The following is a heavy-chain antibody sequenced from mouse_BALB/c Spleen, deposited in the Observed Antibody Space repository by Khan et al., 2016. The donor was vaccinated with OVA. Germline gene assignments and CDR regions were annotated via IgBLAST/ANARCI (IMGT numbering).Heavy chain of an antibody. CDR1: GYSFTSDYA. Sequence: EVQLQESGPGLVKPSQSLSLTCTVTGYSFTSDYAWNWIRPFPGNKLEWMGSISYSGSSSYPPSLQSRISITRDTSKNQFFVQLKSMNTEDTATYYCARGRTYWGQGTSVTVSA. CDR3: ARGRTY. V-gene: IGHV3-2*02. J-gene: IGHJ4*01. CDR2: ISYSGSS.